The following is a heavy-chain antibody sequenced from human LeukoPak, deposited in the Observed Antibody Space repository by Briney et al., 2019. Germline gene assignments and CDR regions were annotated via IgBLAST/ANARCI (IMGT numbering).Heavy chain of an antibody. CDR1: GFTFDDYG. Sequence: GGSLRLSCAASGFTFDDYGMSWVRQAPGKGLEWVSGINWNGGSTGYADSVKGRFTISRDNAKNSLYLQMNSLRAEDTAVYYCASPKYYYDSSGRRDYWGQGTLVTVSS. CDR3: ASPKYYYDSSGRRDY. V-gene: IGHV3-20*04. D-gene: IGHD3-22*01. CDR2: INWNGGST. J-gene: IGHJ4*02.